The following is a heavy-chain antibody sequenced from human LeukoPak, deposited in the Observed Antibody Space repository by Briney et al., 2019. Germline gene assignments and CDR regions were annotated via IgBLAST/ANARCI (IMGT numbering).Heavy chain of an antibody. V-gene: IGHV4-61*02. D-gene: IGHD3-9*01. Sequence: SETLSLTCTVSGGSISSGSYYWSWIRQPAGKGLEWIGRIYTSGSTNYNPSLKSRVTISVDTSKNQFSLKLSSVTAADTAVYYCARGPPNYDILTGYKKKYFQHWGQGTLVTISS. CDR1: GGSISSGSYY. CDR2: IYTSGST. J-gene: IGHJ1*01. CDR3: ARGPPNYDILTGYKKKYFQH.